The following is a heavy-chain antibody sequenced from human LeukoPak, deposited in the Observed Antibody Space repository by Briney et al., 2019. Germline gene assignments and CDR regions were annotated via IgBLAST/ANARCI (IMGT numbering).Heavy chain of an antibody. D-gene: IGHD3-22*01. V-gene: IGHV4-30-4*07. CDR1: GGSISSGDYS. CDR3: ASRRHSHYYYDSSGYFDY. Sequence: TSETLSLTCAVSGGSISSGDYSWSWIRQPPGKGLEWIGNIYYSGSTYYNPSLKSRVNISVDTSKNQFSLKLTSVTAADTAVYYCASRRHSHYYYDSSGYFDYWGRGTLVTVSS. CDR2: IYYSGST. J-gene: IGHJ4*02.